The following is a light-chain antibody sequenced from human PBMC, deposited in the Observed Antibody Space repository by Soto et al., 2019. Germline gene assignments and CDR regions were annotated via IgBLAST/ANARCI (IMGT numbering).Light chain of an antibody. CDR3: QQYGAPPA. J-gene: IGKJ1*01. V-gene: IGKV3-20*01. Sequence: EIGLTNPPNNLSRSPGVTSPLSCRASQSVSSSYLAWYQQQPGQAPRLLIYGASSRATGIPDRFSGSGSGTDFTLTISRLEPEDLAVYYCQQYGAPPAFGQGTKVEI. CDR1: QSVSSSY. CDR2: GAS.